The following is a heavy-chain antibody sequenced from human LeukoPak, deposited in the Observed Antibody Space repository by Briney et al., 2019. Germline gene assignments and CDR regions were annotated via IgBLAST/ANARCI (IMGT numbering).Heavy chain of an antibody. CDR2: IYHSGST. Sequence: PSETLSLNCAVPGGSISSSNWWSWVRPPPGKGLEWIGEIYHSGSTNYNPSLKSRVTISVDKSKNQFSLKLSSVTAADTAVYYCARDPRDGYAFDYWGQGTLVTVSS. CDR3: ARDPRDGYAFDY. D-gene: IGHD5-24*01. CDR1: GGSISSSNW. J-gene: IGHJ4*02. V-gene: IGHV4-4*02.